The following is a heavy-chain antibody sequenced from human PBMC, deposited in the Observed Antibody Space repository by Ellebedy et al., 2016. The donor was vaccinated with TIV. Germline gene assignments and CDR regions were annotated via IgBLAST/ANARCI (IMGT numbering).Heavy chain of an antibody. CDR1: GFTFTNHW. J-gene: IGHJ4*02. CDR3: ARWDTFSGYYYVAY. Sequence: GGSLRLXXAASGFTFTNHWMTWVRQAPGKGLEWLASIKQDGITVFYMESVKGRFTISRDNAKDSLYLEMSSLRAEDTAVYYCARWDTFSGYYYVAYWGQGALVAVSS. CDR2: IKQDGITV. D-gene: IGHD3-22*01. V-gene: IGHV3-7*01.